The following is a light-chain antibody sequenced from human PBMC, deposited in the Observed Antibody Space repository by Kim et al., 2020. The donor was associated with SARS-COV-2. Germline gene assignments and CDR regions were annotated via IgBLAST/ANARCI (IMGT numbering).Light chain of an antibody. V-gene: IGKV3-11*01. Sequence: EIVLTQSPATLSLSPGERATLSCRASQSVNSYLAWYQQKPGQPPRLLIADASNRATGIPARFSGSGSGTDFTHTISSLEPEDFAVYYCQQRASRPLTFGGGTKVDIK. CDR1: QSVNSY. CDR3: QQRASRPLT. J-gene: IGKJ4*01. CDR2: DAS.